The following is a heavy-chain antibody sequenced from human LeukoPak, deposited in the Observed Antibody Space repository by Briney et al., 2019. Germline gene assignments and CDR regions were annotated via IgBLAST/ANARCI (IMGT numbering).Heavy chain of an antibody. CDR2: ISGSGGST. J-gene: IGHJ4*02. V-gene: IGHV3-23*01. CDR3: AKDLGVRGVYFDY. D-gene: IGHD3-10*01. Sequence: PGGSLRLSCAASGFTFSSYAMSWVRQAPGKGLERVSAISGSGGSTYYADSVKGRFTISRDNSKNTLYLQMNSLRAEDTAVYYCAKDLGVRGVYFDYWGQGTLVTVSS. CDR1: GFTFSSYA.